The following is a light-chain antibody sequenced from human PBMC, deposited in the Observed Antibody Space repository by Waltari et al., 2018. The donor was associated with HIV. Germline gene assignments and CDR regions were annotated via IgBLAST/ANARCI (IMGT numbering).Light chain of an antibody. V-gene: IGKV1D-8*01. CDR3: QQYDTFPGT. J-gene: IGKJ1*01. Sequence: VIWVTQSPYLVSESIGDRVTINCRLSQDIGNYVAWYRQTAGKAPELLIYDTSTLQSAVPSRFRGSGSGTDVTLTISCLQSEEFATYYCQQYDTFPGTFGQGIRVEIK. CDR2: DTS. CDR1: QDIGNY.